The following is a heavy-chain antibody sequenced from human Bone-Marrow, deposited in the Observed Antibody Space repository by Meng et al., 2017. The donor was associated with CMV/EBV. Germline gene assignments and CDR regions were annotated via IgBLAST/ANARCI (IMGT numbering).Heavy chain of an antibody. CDR1: GFPFSSYS. V-gene: IGHV3-21*01. Sequence: GESLKISCAASGFPFSSYSMNWVRQAPGKGLEWVSSISSSSSYIYYADSVKRRFTIPRDNAKNSLYLQMNSLRAEDTAVYYCARDRGGVYYDSSGFVDYWGQGTLVTVSS. CDR2: ISSSSSYI. CDR3: ARDRGGVYYDSSGFVDY. J-gene: IGHJ4*02. D-gene: IGHD3-22*01.